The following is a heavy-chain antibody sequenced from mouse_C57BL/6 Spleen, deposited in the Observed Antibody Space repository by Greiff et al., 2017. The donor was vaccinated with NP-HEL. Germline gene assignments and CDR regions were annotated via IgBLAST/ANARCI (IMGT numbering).Heavy chain of an antibody. CDR3: AREDYDYDKDYFDY. D-gene: IGHD2-4*01. V-gene: IGHV3-6*01. CDR2: ISYDGSN. Sequence: ESGPGLVKPSPSLSLTCSVTGYSITSGYYWNWIRQFPGNKLEWMGYISYDGSNNYNPSLKNRISITRDTSKNQFFLKLNSVTTEDTATYYCAREDYDYDKDYFDYWGQGTTLTVSS. CDR1: GYSITSGYY. J-gene: IGHJ2*01.